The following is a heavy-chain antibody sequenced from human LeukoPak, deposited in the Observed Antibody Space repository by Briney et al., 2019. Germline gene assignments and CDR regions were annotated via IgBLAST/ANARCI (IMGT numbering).Heavy chain of an antibody. CDR2: IIPILGIA. Sequence: GASVKVSCKASGGTFSSYTISWVRQAPGQGLEWVGRIIPILGIANYAQKFQGRVTITADKSTGTAYMELSSLRSEDTAVYYCARVGQGTDYWGQRTLVTVSS. V-gene: IGHV1-69*02. CDR3: ARVGQGTDY. CDR1: GGTFSSYT. J-gene: IGHJ4*02. D-gene: IGHD1-1*01.